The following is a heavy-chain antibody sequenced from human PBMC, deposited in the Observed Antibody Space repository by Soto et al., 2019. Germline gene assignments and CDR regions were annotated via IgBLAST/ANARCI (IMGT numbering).Heavy chain of an antibody. J-gene: IGHJ6*02. V-gene: IGHV6-1*01. CDR2: TYYRSKWYN. Sequence: SQTLSLTCAISGDSVSSNSAAWNWIRQSPSRGLEWLGRTYYRSKWYNDYAVSVKSRITINPDTSKNQFSLQLNSVTPEDTAVYYCARDRSWGKIFGVVKVSFIGMDVWGQGTTVTVYS. CDR1: GDSVSSNSAA. CDR3: ARDRSWGKIFGVVKVSFIGMDV. D-gene: IGHD3-3*01.